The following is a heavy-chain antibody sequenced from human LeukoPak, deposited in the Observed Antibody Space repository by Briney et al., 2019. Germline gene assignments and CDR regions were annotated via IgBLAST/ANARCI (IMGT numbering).Heavy chain of an antibody. CDR1: GGSISSGDYY. J-gene: IGHJ5*02. Sequence: PSQTLSLTCTVSGGSISSGDYYWSWIRQPPGKGLEWIGYIYYSGSTYYNPSLKSRVTISVDTSKNQFSLKLSSVTAADTAVYYCVRAGIYGSGSYSPNWFDPWGQGTLVTVSS. CDR2: IYYSGST. D-gene: IGHD3-10*01. CDR3: VRAGIYGSGSYSPNWFDP. V-gene: IGHV4-30-4*08.